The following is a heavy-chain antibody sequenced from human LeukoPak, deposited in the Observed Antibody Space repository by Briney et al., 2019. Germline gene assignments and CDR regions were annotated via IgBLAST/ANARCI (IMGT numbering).Heavy chain of an antibody. D-gene: IGHD4-17*01. CDR2: ISSSSSYI. J-gene: IGHJ4*02. CDR3: ARGHDYGDYGGY. V-gene: IGHV3-21*01. Sequence: GSLRFSCAASGFTFSSNSRNWFRKAPGRGLDWVSSISSSSSYIYYADSVKGRFTISRDNAKNSLYLQMNSLRAEDTAVYYCARGHDYGDYGGYWGQGTLVTVSS. CDR1: GFTFSSNS.